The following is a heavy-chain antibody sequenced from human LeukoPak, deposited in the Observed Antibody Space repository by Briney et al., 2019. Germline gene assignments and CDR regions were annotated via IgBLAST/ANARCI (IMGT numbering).Heavy chain of an antibody. D-gene: IGHD3-22*01. J-gene: IGHJ4*02. CDR2: ISSSSSTI. CDR3: ASMGGYEYYYDSSGYYLGY. CDR1: GFTFSRYS. V-gene: IGHV3-48*02. Sequence: GGSLRLSCAASGFTFSRYSMNWVRQAPGKGLEWVSYISSSSSTIYYADSVKGRFTISRDNAKNSLYLQMNSLRDEDTAVYYCASMGGYEYYYDSSGYYLGYWGQGTLVTVSS.